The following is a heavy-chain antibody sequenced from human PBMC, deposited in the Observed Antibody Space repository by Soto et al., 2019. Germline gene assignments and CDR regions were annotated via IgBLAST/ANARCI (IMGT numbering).Heavy chain of an antibody. CDR2: IKQDGSEK. CDR1: RLTLSSYW. J-gene: IGHJ4*02. Sequence: EVELVESGGALVQPGGSLRLSCAASRLTLSSYWMNWIRQAPGKGLEWVAIIKQDGSEKLYLDSVKGRFTISRDNAKNSVYLQMDSLRGEDTAVSYCVAGGGWLPDYWGQGTLVSVSS. V-gene: IGHV3-7*01. CDR3: VAGGGWLPDY. D-gene: IGHD6-19*01.